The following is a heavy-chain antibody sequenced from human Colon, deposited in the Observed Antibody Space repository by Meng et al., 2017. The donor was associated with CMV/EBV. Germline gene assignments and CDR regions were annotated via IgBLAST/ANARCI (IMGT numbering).Heavy chain of an antibody. CDR2: IYKTGDT. Sequence: SETLSLTCIVSDGSISTYYWSWIRQSPVKGLESIGYIYKTGDTNYNPSLKGRATMTLDTSKNQFSLRLTSVTTADTAVYYCAKTARVPTDWSQGTLVTVSS. CDR3: AKTARVPTD. CDR1: DGSISTYY. V-gene: IGHV4-59*01. J-gene: IGHJ1*01.